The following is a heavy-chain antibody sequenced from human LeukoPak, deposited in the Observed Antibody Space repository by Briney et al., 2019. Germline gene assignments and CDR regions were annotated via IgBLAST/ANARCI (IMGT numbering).Heavy chain of an antibody. CDR3: ARIRDGYNDAYDL. Sequence: PGGSLRLSCAASGFTFSSYAMSWVRQAPGKGLECISGFSGSGGSTYYADSVKGRFTISRDNAKNSLYLQMNSLRSEDTAIYYCARIRDGYNDAYDLWGQGTVVTVPS. D-gene: IGHD5-24*01. J-gene: IGHJ3*01. CDR1: GFTFSSYA. CDR2: FSGSGGST. V-gene: IGHV3-23*01.